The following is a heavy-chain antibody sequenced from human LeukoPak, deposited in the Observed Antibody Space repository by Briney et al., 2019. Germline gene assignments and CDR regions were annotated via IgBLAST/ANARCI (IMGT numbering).Heavy chain of an antibody. CDR2: IVVGSGNT. V-gene: IGHV1-58*02. D-gene: IGHD6-19*01. CDR1: GGTFSSSA. Sequence: ASVKVSCKASGGTFSSSAMQWVRQARGQRLEWIGWIVVGSGNTNYAQKFQERVTITRDMSTSTAYMELSSLRSEDTAVYYCAAGRLLSSGYAFDIWGQGTMVTVSS. J-gene: IGHJ3*02. CDR3: AAGRLLSSGYAFDI.